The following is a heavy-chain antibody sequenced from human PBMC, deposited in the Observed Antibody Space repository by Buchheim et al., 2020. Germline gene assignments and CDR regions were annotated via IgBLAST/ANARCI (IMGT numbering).Heavy chain of an antibody. CDR1: GGSISSSSYY. CDR2: IYYSGST. V-gene: IGHV4-39*02. Sequence: QLQLQESGPGLVKPSETLSLTCTVSGGSISSSSYYWGWIRQPPGKGLEWIGSIYYSGSTYYNPSLKSRVTISVDTSKNQFSLKLSSVTAADTAVYYCARECFSSSWERDYYYYYYMDVWGKGTT. CDR3: ARECFSSSWERDYYYYYYMDV. D-gene: IGHD6-13*01. J-gene: IGHJ6*03.